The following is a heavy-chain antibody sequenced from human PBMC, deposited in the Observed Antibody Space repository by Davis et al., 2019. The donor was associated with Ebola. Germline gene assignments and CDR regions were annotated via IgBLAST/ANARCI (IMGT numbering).Heavy chain of an antibody. CDR2: IKQDGSEK. D-gene: IGHD3-22*01. CDR3: ARVVTMIVVT. J-gene: IGHJ4*02. V-gene: IGHV3-7*03. Sequence: GESLKIPCAASGFTFSSYWMSWVRQAPGKGLEWVANIKQDGSEKYYVDSVKGRFTISRDNAKNSLYLQMNSLKTEDTAVYYCARVVTMIVVTWGQGTLVTVSS. CDR1: GFTFSSYW.